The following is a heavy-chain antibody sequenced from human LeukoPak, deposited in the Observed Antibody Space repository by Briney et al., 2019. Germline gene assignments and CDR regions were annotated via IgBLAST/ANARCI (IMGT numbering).Heavy chain of an antibody. Sequence: GGPLRLSCAASGFTFSSYRMNWVRQAPGKGLEWVSYISSSSSTIYYADSVKGRFTISRDNAKNSLYLQMNSLRAEDTAVYYCARDVRYYDSSGYYSGGFDYWGQGTLVTVSS. CDR3: ARDVRYYDSSGYYSGGFDY. CDR2: ISSSSSTI. V-gene: IGHV3-48*01. J-gene: IGHJ4*02. D-gene: IGHD3-22*01. CDR1: GFTFSSYR.